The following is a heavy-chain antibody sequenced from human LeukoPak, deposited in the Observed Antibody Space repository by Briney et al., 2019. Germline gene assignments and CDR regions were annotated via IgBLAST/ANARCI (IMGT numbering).Heavy chain of an antibody. Sequence: PSETLSLTCAVYGGSFSGYYWSWIRQPPGKGLEWIGEINHSGSTNYNPSLTSRVTISVDTSKNQFSLKLSSVTAADTAVYYCARGGYYDYVWGSYRGGYYYYYMDVWGKGTTVTISS. CDR2: INHSGST. CDR3: ARGGYYDYVWGSYRGGYYYYYMDV. CDR1: GGSFSGYY. V-gene: IGHV4-34*01. J-gene: IGHJ6*03. D-gene: IGHD3-16*02.